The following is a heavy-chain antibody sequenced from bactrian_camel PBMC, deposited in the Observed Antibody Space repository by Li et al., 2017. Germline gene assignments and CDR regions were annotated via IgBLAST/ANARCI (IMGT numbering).Heavy chain of an antibody. CDR3: TKDRGRAVPAGSFDY. CDR1: GFKQNTAF. D-gene: IGHD6*01. J-gene: IGHJ6*01. V-gene: IGHV3S1*01. Sequence: QVQLVESGGGSVQAGGSLRLSCATSGFKQNTAFMRWVRQAPGKGLEWVSDINSSGRSTNYADSVKGRFTISRDNAKNTLYLQLNSLTREDTAMYYCTKDRGRAVPAGSFDYWAQGTQVTVS. CDR2: INSSGRST.